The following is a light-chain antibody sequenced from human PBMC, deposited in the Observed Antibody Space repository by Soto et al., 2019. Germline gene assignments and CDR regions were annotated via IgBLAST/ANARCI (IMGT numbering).Light chain of an antibody. J-gene: IGKJ1*01. CDR3: QQYNSYSPT. CDR2: KAS. Sequence: IQMTQSPSSPSPSVEDRVTISCRASQGIGNALGWYQQKPGKAPKLLIYKASTLKSGVPSRFSGSGSGTEFTLTISSLQPDDSATYYSQQYNSYSPTFGQGSKV. CDR1: QGIGNA. V-gene: IGKV1-5*03.